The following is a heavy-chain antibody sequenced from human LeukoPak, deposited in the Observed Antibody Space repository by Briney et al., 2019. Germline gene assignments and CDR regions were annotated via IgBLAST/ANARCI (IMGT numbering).Heavy chain of an antibody. CDR2: INHSGST. D-gene: IGHD6-13*01. V-gene: IGHV4-34*01. CDR1: GGSFSGYY. CDR3: ARGLAYSSSWYRY. Sequence: PSETLSLTCAVYGGSFSGYYWSWIRQPPGKGLEWIGEINHSGSTNYNPSLKSRVTISVDTSKNQFSLKLSSVTAADTAVYYCARGLAYSSSWYRYWGQGALVTVSS. J-gene: IGHJ4*02.